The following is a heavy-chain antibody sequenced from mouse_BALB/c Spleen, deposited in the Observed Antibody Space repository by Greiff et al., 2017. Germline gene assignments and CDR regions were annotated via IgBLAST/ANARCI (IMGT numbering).Heavy chain of an antibody. V-gene: IGHV1-14*01. CDR2: INPYNDGT. Sequence: EVQLQESGPELVKPGASVKMSCKASGYTFTSYVMHWVKQKPGQGLEWIGYINPYNDGTKYNEKFKGKATLTSDKSSSTAYMQLSSLTSEDSAVYYCTRANWDDWYFDVWGAGTTVTVSS. CDR3: TRANWDDWYFDV. J-gene: IGHJ1*01. D-gene: IGHD4-1*01. CDR1: GYTFTSYV.